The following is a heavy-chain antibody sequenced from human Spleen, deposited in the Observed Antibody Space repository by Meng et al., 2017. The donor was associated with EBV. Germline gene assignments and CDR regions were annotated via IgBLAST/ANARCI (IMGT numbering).Heavy chain of an antibody. V-gene: IGHV4-39*01. Sequence: QVPPQGAGPGLVKPWETLSLTCTGSGASISSSSYSWGWIRQPPGKGLEWIGSISYSGSTYYNPSLKSRVSISVDTSKSQFSLKLSSVTAADTAVYYCARTATSRGSSAWSTLFDYWGQGTLVTVSS. J-gene: IGHJ4*02. CDR2: ISYSGST. D-gene: IGHD6-19*01. CDR1: GASISSSSYS. CDR3: ARTATSRGSSAWSTLFDY.